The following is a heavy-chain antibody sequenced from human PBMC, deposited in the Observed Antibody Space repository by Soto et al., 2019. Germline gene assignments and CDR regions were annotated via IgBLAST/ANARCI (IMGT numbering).Heavy chain of an antibody. CDR3: ARDPQEFWTSYWFDP. J-gene: IGHJ5*02. CDR2: ISAYDGKT. Sequence: ASVKVSCKTSGYTFNTYGINWVRQAPGQGLELMGWISAYDGKTTYAEKFQGRVTLTTDTSTSTAYMELRSLRSDDTAIYYCARDPQEFWTSYWFDPWGQGTPVTVSS. V-gene: IGHV1-18*01. CDR1: GYTFNTYG. D-gene: IGHD3-3*01.